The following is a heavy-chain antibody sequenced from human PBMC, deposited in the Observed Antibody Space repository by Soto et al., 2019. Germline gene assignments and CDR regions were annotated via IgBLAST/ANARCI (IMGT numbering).Heavy chain of an antibody. Sequence: ASVKVSCKASGYTFTTYGFNWVRQAPGQGLEWMGWISPYNGDTNYAQNFQGRATLTTDTSTSTAYMELRSLTSDDTAIYYCARTPRAQMIVLEAATRFDYWGQGTLVTVSS. CDR2: ISPYNGDT. D-gene: IGHD2-15*01. J-gene: IGHJ4*02. V-gene: IGHV1-18*04. CDR3: ARTPRAQMIVLEAATRFDY. CDR1: GYTFTTYG.